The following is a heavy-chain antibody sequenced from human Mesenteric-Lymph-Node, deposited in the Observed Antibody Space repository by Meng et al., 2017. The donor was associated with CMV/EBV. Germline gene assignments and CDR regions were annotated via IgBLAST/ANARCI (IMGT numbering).Heavy chain of an antibody. CDR1: GFTFSSYA. Sequence: YGFTFSSYAMSWVRQAPGKGLEWVSAISGSGGSTYYADSVKGRFTISRDNSKNTLYLQMNSLRAEDTAVYYCAKDADIVVVPAANDWGQGTLVTVSS. V-gene: IGHV3-23*01. J-gene: IGHJ4*02. D-gene: IGHD2-2*01. CDR2: ISGSGGST. CDR3: AKDADIVVVPAAND.